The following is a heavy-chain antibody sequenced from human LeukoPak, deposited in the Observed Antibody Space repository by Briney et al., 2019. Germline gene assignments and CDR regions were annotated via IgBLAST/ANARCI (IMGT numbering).Heavy chain of an antibody. CDR1: GGTFSSYA. V-gene: IGHV1-69*06. D-gene: IGHD3-16*01. CDR2: IIPIFGTA. J-gene: IGHJ4*02. CDR3: ARDDKGAYYFDY. Sequence: SVKVSCKASGGTFSSYAISWVRQAPGQGREWMGGIIPIFGTANYAQKFQGRVTITADKSTSTAYMELSSLRSEDTAVYYCARDDKGAYYFDYWGQGTLVTVSS.